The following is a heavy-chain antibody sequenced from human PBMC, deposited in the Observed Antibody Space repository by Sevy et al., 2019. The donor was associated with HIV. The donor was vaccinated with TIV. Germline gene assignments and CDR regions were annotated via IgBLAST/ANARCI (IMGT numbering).Heavy chain of an antibody. CDR1: GGSISSGGYY. CDR2: IYYSGST. J-gene: IGHJ4*02. Sequence: SENLSLTCTVSGGSISSGGYYWSWIRQHPGKGLEWIGYIYYSGSTYYNPSLKSRVTISVDASKNQFSLKLSSVTAADTVVYYCASTYYYDSSGYSPLDYWGQGTLVTVSS. CDR3: ASTYYYDSSGYSPLDY. D-gene: IGHD3-22*01. V-gene: IGHV4-31*03.